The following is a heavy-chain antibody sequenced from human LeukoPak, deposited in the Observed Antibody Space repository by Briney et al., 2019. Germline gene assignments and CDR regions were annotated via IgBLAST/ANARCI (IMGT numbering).Heavy chain of an antibody. D-gene: IGHD6-13*01. J-gene: IGHJ6*02. Sequence: GGSLRLSCAASGFTFSSYAMCWVRQAPGKGLEWVSAISGSGGSTYYADSVKGRFTISRDNSKNTLYLQMNSLRAEDTAVYYCAKPPSSSWNPDYYYGMDVWGQGTTVTVSS. CDR2: ISGSGGST. CDR1: GFTFSSYA. V-gene: IGHV3-23*01. CDR3: AKPPSSSWNPDYYYGMDV.